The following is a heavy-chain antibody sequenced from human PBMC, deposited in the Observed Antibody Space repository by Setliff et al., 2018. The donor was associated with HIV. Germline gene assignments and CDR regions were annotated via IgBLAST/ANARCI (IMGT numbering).Heavy chain of an antibody. J-gene: IGHJ5*02. D-gene: IGHD3-3*01. CDR1: GGSISSGSYY. CDR2: IYYGST. V-gene: IGHV4-61*01. Sequence: PSETLSLTCTVSGGSISSGSYYWSWIRQPPGKGLEWIGYIYYGSTNYNPSLRSRVTISADTSRNQFSLKLSSVTAADTAVYYCARGFLEWLFWFDPWGQGTLVTVS. CDR3: ARGFLEWLFWFDP.